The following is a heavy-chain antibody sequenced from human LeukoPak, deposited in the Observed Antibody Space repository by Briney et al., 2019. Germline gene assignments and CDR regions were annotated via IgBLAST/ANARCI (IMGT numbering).Heavy chain of an antibody. J-gene: IGHJ4*02. CDR1: GFTFNNYA. CDR3: AKSKLLWFGELLSE. CDR2: ISSSGGST. D-gene: IGHD3-10*01. Sequence: GGSLRLSCAASGFTFNNYAMRWVRQVAGKGLEWVSGISSSGGSTSYGDSVKGRFTISRDNSKNTLYLQMDSLRDEDTAVYYCAKSKLLWFGELLSEWGQGTLVIVSS. V-gene: IGHV3-23*01.